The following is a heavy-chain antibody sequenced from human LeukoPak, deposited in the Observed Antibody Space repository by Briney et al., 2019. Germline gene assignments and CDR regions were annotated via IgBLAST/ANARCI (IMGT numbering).Heavy chain of an antibody. D-gene: IGHD3-22*01. CDR1: GFTFNTFT. J-gene: IGHJ4*02. Sequence: GGSLSLSFAPSGFTFNTFTINWFGRAPGKGWDWVHTIGVGSGIIDYADSVRGRFTISRDNAKNSLYLQMNSLRAEDTAVYYCARGSTYYESSGQVPFDYWGQGTLVTVSS. CDR3: ARGSTYYESSGQVPFDY. CDR2: IGVGSGII. V-gene: IGHV3-48*01.